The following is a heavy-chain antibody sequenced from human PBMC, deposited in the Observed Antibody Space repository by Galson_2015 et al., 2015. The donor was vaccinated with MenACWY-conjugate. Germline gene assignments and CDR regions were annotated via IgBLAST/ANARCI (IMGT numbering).Heavy chain of an antibody. J-gene: IGHJ5*02. CDR1: GFTFSSYA. D-gene: IGHD1-14*01. Sequence: SLRLSCAASGFTFSSYAMGWVRQAPGKGLEWVSSISGSGGKTYNADSVKGRFTISRDNSKNTLYLQMNSLRAEDTAVYYCARGQRYIEPTIGYLWFDPWGQGTLVPVSS. CDR3: ARGQRYIEPTIGYLWFDP. CDR2: ISGSGGKT. V-gene: IGHV3-23*01.